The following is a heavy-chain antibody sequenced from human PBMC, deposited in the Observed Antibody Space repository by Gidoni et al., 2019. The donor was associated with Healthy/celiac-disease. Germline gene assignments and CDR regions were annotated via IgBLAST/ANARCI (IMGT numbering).Heavy chain of an antibody. CDR3: ARDPGDYVWGSYRWFDP. J-gene: IGHJ5*02. V-gene: IGHV4-38-2*02. CDR2: IYHSGST. Sequence: QVQLQESGPGLVKPSETLSLTCTVSGYSISSGYYGGWIRQPPGKGLEWIGSIYHSGSTYYNPSLKSRVTISVDTSKNQFSLKLSSVTAADTAVYYCARDPGDYVWGSYRWFDPWGQGTLVTVSS. CDR1: GYSISSGYY. D-gene: IGHD3-16*02.